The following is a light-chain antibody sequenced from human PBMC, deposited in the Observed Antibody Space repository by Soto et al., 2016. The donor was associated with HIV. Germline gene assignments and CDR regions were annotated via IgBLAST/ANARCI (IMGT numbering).Light chain of an antibody. J-gene: IGKJ2*01. Sequence: DIVMTQTPLSLSVTPGQPASISCKSSQSLLYSDGKTYLYWYLQKPGQSPQLLIYEISSRFSGVPDRFSGSGSGTDFTLKISRVEAVGVVGSGFITCMQKCTSRSFGTLFGQGTRLEIK. CDR3: ITCMQKCTSRSFGTL. V-gene: IGKV2-29*02. CDR1: QSLLYSDGKTY. CDR2: EIS.